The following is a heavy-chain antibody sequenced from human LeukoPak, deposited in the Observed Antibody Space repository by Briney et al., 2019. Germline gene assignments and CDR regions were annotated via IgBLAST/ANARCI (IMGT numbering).Heavy chain of an antibody. CDR1: GGTFSSYA. CDR3: ARESIGSGSRYYFDY. CDR2: IIPIFGTA. J-gene: IGHJ4*02. V-gene: IGHV1-69*01. D-gene: IGHD3-22*01. Sequence: SVKVSCKASGGTFSSYAISWVRQAPGQGLEWMGGIIPIFGTANYAQKFQGRVTITADESTSTAYMELSSLRSEDTAVYYCARESIGSGSRYYFDYWGQGTLVTVSS.